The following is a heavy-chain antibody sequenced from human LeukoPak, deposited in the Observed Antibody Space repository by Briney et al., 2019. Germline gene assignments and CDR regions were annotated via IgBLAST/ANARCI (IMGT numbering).Heavy chain of an antibody. CDR3: AREQVSPGATGYSSSGFDP. V-gene: IGHV3-48*03. CDR2: ISRSGSTI. J-gene: IGHJ5*02. Sequence: PGGSLRLSCAASGFTFSSYEMICVRQAPGKGLEWVSYISRSGSTIFYADSVKGRFIISRDNAKNSLYLQMNSLRAEDTAVYYCAREQVSPGATGYSSSGFDPWGQGTLVTVSS. CDR1: GFTFSSYE. D-gene: IGHD6-6*01.